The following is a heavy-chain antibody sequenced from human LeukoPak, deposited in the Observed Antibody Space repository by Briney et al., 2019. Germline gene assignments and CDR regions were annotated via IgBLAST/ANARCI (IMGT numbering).Heavy chain of an antibody. CDR1: GFTISSYA. J-gene: IGHJ4*02. CDR3: VKGTYTAAH. Sequence: GTLSLTCSASGFTISSYAMHWVRQAPGKGLEYVWAISRSGGSIYYADPVKSRISISRDNSKNTLYLQMSSLRAEDTAVYYCVKGTYTAAHWGQGTLVTVSS. CDR2: ISRSGGSI. D-gene: IGHD1-14*01. V-gene: IGHV3-64D*06.